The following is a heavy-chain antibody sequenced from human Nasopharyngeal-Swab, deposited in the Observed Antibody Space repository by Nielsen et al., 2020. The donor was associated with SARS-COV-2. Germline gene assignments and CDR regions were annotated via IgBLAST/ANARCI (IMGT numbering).Heavy chain of an antibody. CDR3: ARYSSTSHTKGDWYFDL. V-gene: IGHV4-61*02. Sequence: SETLSLTCTVSGASITSGDYFWSWIRQPAGKGPEWIGRMYVSGRTDYNPSLKSRVTMSLDTSKNQFSLKLSYVTAPDTAVYYCARYSSTSHTKGDWYFDLWGRGTLVTVSS. CDR1: GASITSGDYF. D-gene: IGHD2-2*01. J-gene: IGHJ2*01. CDR2: MYVSGRT.